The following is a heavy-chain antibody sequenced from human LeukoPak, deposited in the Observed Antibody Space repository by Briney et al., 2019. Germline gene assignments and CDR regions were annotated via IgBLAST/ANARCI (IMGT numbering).Heavy chain of an antibody. V-gene: IGHV4-34*01. CDR2: INHSGST. CDR1: AFIFSGHW. CDR3: ARGAVSYYDFWSGPTGYFDY. D-gene: IGHD3-3*01. J-gene: IGHJ4*02. Sequence: GSLRLSCEGSAFIFSGHWMNWVRQPPGKGLEWIGEINHSGSTNYNPSLKSRVTISVDTSKNQFSLKLSSVTAADTAVYYCARGAVSYYDFWSGPTGYFDYWGQGTLVTVSS.